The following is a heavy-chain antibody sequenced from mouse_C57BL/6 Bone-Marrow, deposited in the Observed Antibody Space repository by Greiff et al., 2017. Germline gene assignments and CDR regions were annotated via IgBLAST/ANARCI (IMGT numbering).Heavy chain of an antibody. D-gene: IGHD2-5*01. CDR3: ARSYSKCAMDY. CDR2: ITPDSSTI. V-gene: IGHV4-1*01. CDR1: GIDFSRYW. J-gene: IGHJ4*01. Sequence: DVKLVESGGGLVQPGGSLKLSCAASGIDFSRYWMSWVRRAPGKGLEWIGEITPDSSTINYAPSLKDKFIISRDNAKNTLYLQMSKVRSDDTALYYCARSYSKCAMDYWGQGTSVTVSS.